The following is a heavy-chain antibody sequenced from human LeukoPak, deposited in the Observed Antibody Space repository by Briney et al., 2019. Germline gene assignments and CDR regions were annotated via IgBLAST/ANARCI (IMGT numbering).Heavy chain of an antibody. CDR1: GFTFSSYG. Sequence: GRSLRLSCAASGFTFSSYGMHWVRQAPGKGLEWVAIISYDGSNKYYADSVKGRFTISRDNSKNTLYLQMNSLRAEDTAVYYCARDVAAADGGYWGQGTLVTVSS. J-gene: IGHJ4*02. CDR3: ARDVAAADGGY. D-gene: IGHD6-13*01. CDR2: ISYDGSNK. V-gene: IGHV3-30*03.